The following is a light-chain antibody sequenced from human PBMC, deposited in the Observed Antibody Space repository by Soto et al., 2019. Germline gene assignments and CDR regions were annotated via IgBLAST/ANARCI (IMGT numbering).Light chain of an antibody. CDR1: SSDVGGYDY. CDR2: EVR. Sequence: QSALTQPASVSGSPGQSITISCTGTSSDVGGYDYVSWYQQHPGKAPKLMIYEVRYRPSGVSSRFSGSKSGNTASLTISGLQPEDEADYYCSSYTSSSTVVFGGGTKLTVL. CDR3: SSYTSSSTVV. V-gene: IGLV2-14*01. J-gene: IGLJ2*01.